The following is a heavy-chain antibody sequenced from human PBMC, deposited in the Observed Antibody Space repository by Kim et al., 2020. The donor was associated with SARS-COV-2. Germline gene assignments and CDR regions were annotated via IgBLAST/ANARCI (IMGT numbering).Heavy chain of an antibody. CDR3: ARDADSMDDAFDI. Sequence: GGSLRLSCAASGFTFSSYGMHWVRQAPGKGLEWVAVMWYDGSNKYYADSVKGRFTISRDNSKNTLYLQMNSLRAEDTAVYYCARDADSMDDAFDIWGQGTMVTVSS. CDR1: GFTFSSYG. CDR2: MWYDGSNK. J-gene: IGHJ3*02. D-gene: IGHD3-10*01. V-gene: IGHV3-33*08.